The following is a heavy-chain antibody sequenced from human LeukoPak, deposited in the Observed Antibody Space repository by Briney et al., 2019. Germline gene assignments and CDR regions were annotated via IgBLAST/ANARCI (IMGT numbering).Heavy chain of an antibody. CDR2: IIPILGIA. J-gene: IGHJ6*02. CDR3: ARAPTTVSYYYYYGMDV. CDR1: GYTFTSYA. D-gene: IGHD4-17*01. Sequence: SVKVSCKASGYTFTSYAISWVRQAPGQGLEWMGRIIPILGIANYAQKFQGRVTITADKSTSTAYMELSSLRSEDTAVYYCARAPTTVSYYYYYGMDVWGQGTTVTVSS. V-gene: IGHV1-69*04.